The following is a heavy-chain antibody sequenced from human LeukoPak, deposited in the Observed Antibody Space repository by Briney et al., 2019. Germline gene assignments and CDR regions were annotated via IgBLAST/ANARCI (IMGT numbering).Heavy chain of an antibody. CDR3: ARDGPYGGDYAGNYYYGMDV. J-gene: IGHJ6*02. CDR2: IKQDGSEK. D-gene: IGHD4-17*01. CDR1: GFTFSSYG. Sequence: GGSLRLSCAASGFTFSSYGMHWVRQAPGKGLEWVANIKQDGSEKYYVDSVKGRFTISRDNAKNSLYLQMNSLRAEDTAVYYCARDGPYGGDYAGNYYYGMDVWGQGTTVTVSS. V-gene: IGHV3-7*01.